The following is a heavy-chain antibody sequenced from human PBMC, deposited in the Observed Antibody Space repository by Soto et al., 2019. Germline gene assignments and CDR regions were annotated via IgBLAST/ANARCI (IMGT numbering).Heavy chain of an antibody. CDR3: ATGGGPKDGRPHDY. J-gene: IGHJ4*02. Sequence: PGGSLRLSCAASGFPFSIYGMHLVRQSPGKGLEWVAVIWYDGSNKYYADSVKGRFTISRDNSKNTMYLQMKSPRAEDTAVYYCATGGGPKDGRPHDYWGQGTVVTVSS. D-gene: IGHD3-16*01. CDR1: GFPFSIYG. V-gene: IGHV3-33*01. CDR2: IWYDGSNK.